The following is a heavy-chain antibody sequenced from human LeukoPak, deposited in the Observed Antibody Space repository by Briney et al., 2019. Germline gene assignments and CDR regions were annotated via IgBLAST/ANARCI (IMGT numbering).Heavy chain of an antibody. J-gene: IGHJ4*02. D-gene: IGHD5-24*01. Sequence: GGSLRLSCAASGFTFDDYAMHWVRQAPGKGLEWVSGISWNSGSIYYADSVKGRFTISRDNAKNSLYLQMNSLRAEDTAVYYCARDSVDPHWGQGTLVTVSS. CDR2: ISWNSGSI. CDR1: GFTFDDYA. V-gene: IGHV3-9*01. CDR3: ARDSVDPH.